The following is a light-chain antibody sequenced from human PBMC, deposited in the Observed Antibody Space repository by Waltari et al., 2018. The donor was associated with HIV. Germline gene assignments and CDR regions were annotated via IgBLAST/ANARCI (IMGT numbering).Light chain of an antibody. Sequence: EIVMTQSPVTLSVSPGERATLSCRASQSVYSNLAWDQQKPGQTPRLVIYGASTRATGIPARFSGSGSGTEFTLTISSLQSEDFALYYCQQYYDWPLTFGGGTKVEIK. J-gene: IGKJ4*01. CDR2: GAS. CDR3: QQYYDWPLT. CDR1: QSVYSN. V-gene: IGKV3-15*01.